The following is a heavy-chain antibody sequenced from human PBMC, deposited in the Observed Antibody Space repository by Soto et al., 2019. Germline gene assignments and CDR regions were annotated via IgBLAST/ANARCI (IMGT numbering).Heavy chain of an antibody. CDR1: GFTFSSYG. D-gene: IGHD3-3*01. CDR2: IWYDGSNK. J-gene: IGHJ6*02. V-gene: IGHV3-33*01. CDR3: AREKGYDFWRTPVPRYGMDV. Sequence: QVQLVESGGGVVQPGRSLRLSCAASGFTFSSYGMHWVRQAPGKGLEWVAVIWYDGSNKYYADSVKGRFTISRDNSKNTLYLQMNSLRAEDTAVYYCAREKGYDFWRTPVPRYGMDVRGQGTTVTVSS.